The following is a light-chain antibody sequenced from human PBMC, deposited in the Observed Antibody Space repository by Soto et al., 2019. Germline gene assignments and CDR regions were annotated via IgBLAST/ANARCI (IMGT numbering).Light chain of an antibody. Sequence: QSALTQPRSVYGSPGQSVTISCTGTSSDVGDYNYVSWYQQHPGKAPKFIIYEVSKRPSGVPDRFSGSKSGNTASLTISGLQAEDEADYYCCSYAGTYTVVFGGGTKLTVL. CDR3: CSYAGTYTVV. CDR2: EVS. CDR1: SSDVGDYNY. V-gene: IGLV2-11*01. J-gene: IGLJ2*01.